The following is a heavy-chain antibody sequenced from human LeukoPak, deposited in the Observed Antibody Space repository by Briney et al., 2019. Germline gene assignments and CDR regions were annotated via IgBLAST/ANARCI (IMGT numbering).Heavy chain of an antibody. V-gene: IGHV3-53*01. CDR2: LYSSGTT. J-gene: IGHJ3*02. D-gene: IGHD3-10*01. Sequence: GGSLRLSCAASGFSVSIKYMNWVRQAPGKGLEWVSILYSSGTTYYANSVKGRFTISRDNSENKLFLQMNSLRAEDTAVYYCARGGFGPSDALDIWGQGTMVTVSS. CDR1: GFSVSIKY. CDR3: ARGGFGPSDALDI.